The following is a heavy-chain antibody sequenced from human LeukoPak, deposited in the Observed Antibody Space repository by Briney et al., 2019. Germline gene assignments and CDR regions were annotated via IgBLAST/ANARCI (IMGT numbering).Heavy chain of an antibody. J-gene: IGHJ4*02. CDR3: ARPSPGSGGFWYFDY. CDR2: INHSGSA. D-gene: IGHD2-15*01. CDR1: GGCFRGYY. V-gene: IGHV4-34*01. Sequence: SETLSLTCAVYGGCFRGYYWSWIRQPPGKGLEWIGEINHSGSANYNPSLKSRVTISVDTSKNQFSLKLTSVTAADTAVYYCARPSPGSGGFWYFDYWGQGTLVTVSS.